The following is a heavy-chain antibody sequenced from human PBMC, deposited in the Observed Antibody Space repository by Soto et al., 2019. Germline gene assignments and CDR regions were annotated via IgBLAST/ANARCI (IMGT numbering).Heavy chain of an antibody. J-gene: IGHJ6*02. V-gene: IGHV3-23*01. CDR1: GFTFSSYA. D-gene: IGHD3-3*01. CDR2: ISAGGDST. Sequence: EVQLLESGGSLKQPGGSLRLSCAASGFTFSSYAMSWVRQAPGKGLEWVSSISAGGDSTYYADSVKGRFTITRDNSKKTLYLQMNSLRAADTAVYYCARVMGPTYNDFWSGPSGYYYYAMDVWGQGTTVTVSS. CDR3: ARVMGPTYNDFWSGPSGYYYYAMDV.